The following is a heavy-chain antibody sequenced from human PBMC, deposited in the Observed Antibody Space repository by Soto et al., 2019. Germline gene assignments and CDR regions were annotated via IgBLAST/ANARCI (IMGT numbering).Heavy chain of an antibody. J-gene: IGHJ3*02. CDR2: INSDGSST. D-gene: IGHD3-3*01. CDR1: GFTFSSYW. V-gene: IGHV3-74*01. Sequence: EVQLVESGGGLVQPGGSLRLSCAASGFTFSSYWMHWVRQAPGKGLVWVSRINSDGSSTSYADSVKGRFTISRDNAKNTLYLQRNSLRAEDTAVYYCARGGGYDFWGAVRDHDAFDIWGQGTMVTVSS. CDR3: ARGGGYDFWGAVRDHDAFDI.